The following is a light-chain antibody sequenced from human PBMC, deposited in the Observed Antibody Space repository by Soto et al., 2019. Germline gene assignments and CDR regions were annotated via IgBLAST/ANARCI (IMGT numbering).Light chain of an antibody. CDR2: LGS. J-gene: IGKJ5*01. V-gene: IGKV2-28*01. CDR1: QSLLDSSGYNY. CDR3: MQALQVPIT. Sequence: DIVMTQSPLSLPVIPGEPASISCRSSQSLLDSSGYNYFDWYLQKPGQSPQLLIYLGSNRVSGVPERVCGSGSGTDFTLKSSRVEAEDVGVYYCMQALQVPITFGQGKRLEIK.